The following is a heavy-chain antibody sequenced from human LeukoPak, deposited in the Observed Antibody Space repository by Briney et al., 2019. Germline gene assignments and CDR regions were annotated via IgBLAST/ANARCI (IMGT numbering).Heavy chain of an antibody. Sequence: KPSETLSLTCTVSGGFISSYYWSWIRQPPGKGLEWIGYIYYSGSTNYNPSLKSRVTISVDTSKNQFPLKLSSVTAADTAVYYCARHQGRYCSSTSCYAFDIWGQGTMVTVSS. V-gene: IGHV4-59*08. CDR3: ARHQGRYCSSTSCYAFDI. D-gene: IGHD2-2*01. CDR2: IYYSGST. CDR1: GGFISSYY. J-gene: IGHJ3*02.